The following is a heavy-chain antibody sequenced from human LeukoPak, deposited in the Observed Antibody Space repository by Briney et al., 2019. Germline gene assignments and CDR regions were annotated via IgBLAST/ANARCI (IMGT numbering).Heavy chain of an antibody. Sequence: GGSLRLSCAASGFTVSSNDMSWVRQAPGKGLECISVIYSGGSTDYADSVKGRLTIPRDNSKNTLYLQMNSLRAEDTAVYYCARDLSGDCDSSEIDYWGQGTLVTVSS. D-gene: IGHD3-22*01. V-gene: IGHV3-53*01. CDR2: IYSGGST. J-gene: IGHJ4*02. CDR3: ARDLSGDCDSSEIDY. CDR1: GFTVSSND.